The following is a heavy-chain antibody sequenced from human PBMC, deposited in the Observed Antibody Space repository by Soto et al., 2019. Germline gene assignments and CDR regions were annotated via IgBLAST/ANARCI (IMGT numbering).Heavy chain of an antibody. J-gene: IGHJ6*02. CDR2: IYYSGST. D-gene: IGHD3-3*01. V-gene: IGHV4-59*12. Sequence: SETLSLTCTVSGGAMESYYWSWFWQPPGKGLEWIGYIYYSGSTKYNPSLTSRVTISVDTSKNQFSLKLSSVTAADTAVYYCARRDTYYDFWSGYYRGGYYYYYGMDVWGQGTTVTVSS. CDR1: GGAMESYY. CDR3: ARRDTYYDFWSGYYRGGYYYYYGMDV.